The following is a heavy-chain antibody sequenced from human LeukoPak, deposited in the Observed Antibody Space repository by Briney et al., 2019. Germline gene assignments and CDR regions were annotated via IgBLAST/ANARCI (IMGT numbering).Heavy chain of an antibody. J-gene: IGHJ4*02. Sequence: ASVKVSCKASGYTFTSYYMHWVRQAPGQGLEWMGKINPSGGSTSYAQKFQGRVTMTRDTSTSTVYMELSSLRSEDTAVYYCARVYYDSSGYYYPSYYFDYWGQGTLVTVSS. CDR3: ARVYYDSSGYYYPSYYFDY. D-gene: IGHD3-22*01. CDR2: INPSGGST. CDR1: GYTFTSYY. V-gene: IGHV1-46*01.